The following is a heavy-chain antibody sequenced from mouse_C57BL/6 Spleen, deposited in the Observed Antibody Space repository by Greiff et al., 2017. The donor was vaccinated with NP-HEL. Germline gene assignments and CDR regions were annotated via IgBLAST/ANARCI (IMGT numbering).Heavy chain of an antibody. J-gene: IGHJ3*01. CDR1: GFNIKDYY. CDR2: IDPEDGDT. Sequence: EVKLMESGAELVRPGASVKLSCTASGFNIKDYYMHWVKQRPEQGLEWIGRIDPEDGDTEYAPKFQGKATMTADTSSNTAYLQLSSLTSEDTAVYYCTTPCGSSYGWFAYWGQGTLVTVSA. D-gene: IGHD1-1*01. CDR3: TTPCGSSYGWFAY. V-gene: IGHV14-1*01.